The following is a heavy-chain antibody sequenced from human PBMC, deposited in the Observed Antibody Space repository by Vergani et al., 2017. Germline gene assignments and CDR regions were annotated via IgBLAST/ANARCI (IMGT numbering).Heavy chain of an antibody. CDR3: SLDGGVVVAATTAKGYYGMDV. V-gene: IGHV5-10-1*01. D-gene: IGHD2-15*01. J-gene: IGHJ6*02. CDR1: GYSFTSYW. Sequence: EVQLVQSGAEVKKPGESLRISCKGSGYSFTSYWISWVRQMPGKGLEWMGRIDPSDSYTNYSPSFQGHVTISAHQSISTAYLQWSSLKASDTPMYYCSLDGGVVVAATTAKGYYGMDVWGQGTTVTVSS. CDR2: IDPSDSYT.